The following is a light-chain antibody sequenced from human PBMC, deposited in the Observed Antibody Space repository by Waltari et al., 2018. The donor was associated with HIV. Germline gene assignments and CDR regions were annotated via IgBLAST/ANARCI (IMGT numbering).Light chain of an antibody. Sequence: QSALTQPASVSGSPGQSITISCPGTSSDVGSYNLVSWYQQHPGEAPKLMIYEVGKRPSGVSNRVSGSKSGNTASLTISGLQAEDVADYYCCSYAGSTTWVFGGGTRLTVL. CDR3: CSYAGSTTWV. CDR2: EVG. J-gene: IGLJ3*02. CDR1: SSDVGSYNL. V-gene: IGLV2-23*02.